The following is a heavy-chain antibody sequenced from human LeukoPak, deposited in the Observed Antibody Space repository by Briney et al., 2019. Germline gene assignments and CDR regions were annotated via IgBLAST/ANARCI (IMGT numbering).Heavy chain of an antibody. CDR3: ARYGVYGDYDY. J-gene: IGHJ4*02. D-gene: IGHD4-17*01. Sequence: SETLSLTCPASGGSFSGSYWSWIRQPPGKDLDWIGGIYYTGSTSYNLSLKSRVTMSVDTSKNQFSLQLRSVTAADTAVYYCARYGVYGDYDYWGQGTLVTVSS. CDR1: GGSFSGSY. V-gene: IGHV4-59*12. CDR2: IYYTGST.